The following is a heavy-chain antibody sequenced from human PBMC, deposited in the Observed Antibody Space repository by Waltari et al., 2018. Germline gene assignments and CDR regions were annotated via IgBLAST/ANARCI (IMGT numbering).Heavy chain of an antibody. CDR3: AREPLYGDYTPNYYYYYYMDV. CDR2: IIPILGIA. D-gene: IGHD4-17*01. CDR1: GGTFSSYA. V-gene: IGHV1-69*10. J-gene: IGHJ6*03. Sequence: QVQLVQSGAGVKKPGSSVKVSCKASGGTFSSYAISWVRQAPGQGLEWMGGIIPILGIANYAQKFQGRVTITADKSTSTAYMELSSLRSEDTAVYYCAREPLYGDYTPNYYYYYYMDVWGKGTTVTVSS.